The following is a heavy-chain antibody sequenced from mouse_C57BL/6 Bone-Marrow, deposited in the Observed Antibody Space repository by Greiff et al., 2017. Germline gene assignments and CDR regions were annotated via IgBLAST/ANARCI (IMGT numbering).Heavy chain of an antibody. Sequence: QVQLQQPGAELVRPGTSVKLSCKASGYTFTSYWMHWVKQRPGQGLEWIGVIDPSDSSTNYNQKFKGKATLTVDTSSSTAYMQLSSLTSEDSAVYYCGNFDYWGQGTTLTVSS. V-gene: IGHV1-59*01. J-gene: IGHJ2*01. CDR3: GNFDY. CDR1: GYTFTSYW. CDR2: IDPSDSST.